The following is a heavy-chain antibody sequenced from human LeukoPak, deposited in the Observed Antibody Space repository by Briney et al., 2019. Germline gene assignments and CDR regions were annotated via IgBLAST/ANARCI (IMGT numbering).Heavy chain of an antibody. Sequence: ASVKVSCKASGYTFTSYDINWVRQATGQGLEWMGWINPNSGGTNYAQKFQGRVTMTRDTSISTAYMELSRLRSDDTAVYYCASPGLGNYYALAYWGQGTLVTVSS. CDR3: ASPGLGNYYALAY. V-gene: IGHV1-2*02. D-gene: IGHD3-10*01. CDR2: INPNSGGT. CDR1: GYTFTSYD. J-gene: IGHJ4*02.